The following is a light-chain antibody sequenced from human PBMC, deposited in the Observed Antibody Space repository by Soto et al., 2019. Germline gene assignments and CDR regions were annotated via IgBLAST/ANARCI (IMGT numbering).Light chain of an antibody. V-gene: IGLV2-14*01. CDR3: SSYTSSSTLVV. CDR1: RSDVGGYKY. Sequence: SPPTQPASASASPGQSITISCPGNRSDVGGYKYVDWKQQNPGNTPKPMIYEVSNRPSGVSNRFSGTKSGNTASMTISGLPAEDEAAYYGSSYTSSSTLVVFRAATKV. J-gene: IGLJ1*01. CDR2: EVS.